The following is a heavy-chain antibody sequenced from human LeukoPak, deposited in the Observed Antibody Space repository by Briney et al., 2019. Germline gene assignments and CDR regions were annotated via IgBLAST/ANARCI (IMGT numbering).Heavy chain of an antibody. CDR1: GFTVSSNY. D-gene: IGHD3-22*01. CDR2: IYSGGTT. Sequence: GGSLRLSCAASGFTVSSNYMSWVRQAPGKGLEWASIIYSGGTTYYADSVKGRFTISRDNSKNTLYLQMNSLRAEDTAVYFCARAVRGYYFDYWGQGTLVTVSS. V-gene: IGHV3-53*01. CDR3: ARAVRGYYFDY. J-gene: IGHJ4*02.